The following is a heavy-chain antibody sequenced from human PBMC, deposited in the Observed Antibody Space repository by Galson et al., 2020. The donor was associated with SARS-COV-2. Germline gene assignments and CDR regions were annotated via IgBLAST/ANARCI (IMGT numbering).Heavy chain of an antibody. CDR1: GFTFNSYA. CDR2: ISGSGGAT. Sequence: TGGSLRLSCAASGFTFNSYAMSWVRQAPGKGLKWVSAISGSGGATYYADSVKGRFTISRDNAKNTLYLQINSLRAEDTAIYYCAKDRGNDYVDQSDYWGQGTLVTVSS. J-gene: IGHJ4*02. CDR3: AKDRGNDYVDQSDY. V-gene: IGHV3-23*01. D-gene: IGHD4-17*01.